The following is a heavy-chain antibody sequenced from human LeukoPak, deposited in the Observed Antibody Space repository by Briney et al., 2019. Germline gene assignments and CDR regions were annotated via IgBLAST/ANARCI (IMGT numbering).Heavy chain of an antibody. V-gene: IGHV1-2*02. CDR2: INPNSGGT. Sequence: ASVKVSCKASGYTFTGYYMHWVRQAPGQGLEWMGWINPNSGGTNYAQKFQGRVTMTRDTSISTAYMELSRLRSDDTAVYYCARRSMVRGVITTVDWFDPWGQGTLVTVSS. D-gene: IGHD3-10*01. CDR1: GYTFTGYY. CDR3: ARRSMVRGVITTVDWFDP. J-gene: IGHJ5*02.